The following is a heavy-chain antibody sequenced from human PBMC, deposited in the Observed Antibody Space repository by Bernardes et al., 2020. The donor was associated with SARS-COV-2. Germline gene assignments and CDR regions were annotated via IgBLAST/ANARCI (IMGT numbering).Heavy chain of an antibody. J-gene: IGHJ4*02. D-gene: IGHD3-16*01. CDR3: SKGYYVPFH. V-gene: IGHV3-7*01. CDR2: IKQDGSVK. CDR1: GFTFSTYC. Sequence: GGSLRLSCAASGFTFSTYCLGWVRQAPGKGLEWVANIKQDGSVKYYVDSVKGRFTISRDNARNSLYLQMNSLRAEDTAVYYCSKGYYVPFHWGQGTLVTVSS.